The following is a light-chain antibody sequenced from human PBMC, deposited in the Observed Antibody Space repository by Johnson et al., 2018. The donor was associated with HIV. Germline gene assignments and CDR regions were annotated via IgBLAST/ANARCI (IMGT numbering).Light chain of an antibody. CDR3: GSWDSSLSAGGV. CDR1: SSNIGNNY. V-gene: IGLV1-51*01. J-gene: IGLJ1*01. CDR2: DNN. Sequence: QSVLTQPPSMSAAPGQKVTISCSGSSSNIGNNYVSWYQQLPGTAPKLLIYDNNNRPTGMPDVFSGSKSGTSATLGITGLQPGDEADYYCGSWDSSLSAGGVFGTGTKVTVL.